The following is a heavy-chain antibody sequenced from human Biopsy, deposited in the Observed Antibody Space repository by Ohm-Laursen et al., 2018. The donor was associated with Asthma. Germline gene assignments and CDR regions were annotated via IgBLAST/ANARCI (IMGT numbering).Heavy chain of an antibody. J-gene: IGHJ3*01. CDR2: VNTGNGDT. Sequence: SSVKVSHKASGYNFISFAIHWVRQAPGQRLEWMGWVNTGNGDTKYSQKFQGRVTITRDTSASTAYMELRSLRSEDTATYYCARTYYDFLTGQVKDVFGVWGQGTMVTVSS. V-gene: IGHV1-3*04. CDR3: ARTYYDFLTGQVKDVFGV. CDR1: GYNFISFA. D-gene: IGHD3-9*01.